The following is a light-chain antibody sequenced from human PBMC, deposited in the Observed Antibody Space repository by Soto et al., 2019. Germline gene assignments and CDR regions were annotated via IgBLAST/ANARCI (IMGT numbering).Light chain of an antibody. CDR3: QQANSFPPA. CDR1: QDISTW. CDR2: SAS. J-gene: IGKJ1*01. V-gene: IGKV1-12*01. Sequence: DIQMIQSPSSVSASVGDRVTITCRASQDISTWLAWYQQKPGKAHKLLIYSASTLQSGVPTRFTGSGSGTDFTLTINTLQPEDFATYYCQQANSFPPAFGQGTMVEIK.